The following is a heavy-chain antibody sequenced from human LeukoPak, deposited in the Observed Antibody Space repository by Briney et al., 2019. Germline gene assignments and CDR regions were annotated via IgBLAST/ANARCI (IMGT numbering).Heavy chain of an antibody. D-gene: IGHD3-10*01. CDR3: ARTSVMVRGVPYNYYGMDV. V-gene: IGHV3-21*01. J-gene: IGHJ6*02. Sequence: GGSLRLSCAASGFTFNIYSMNWVRQAPGKGLEWVSSISDSGSFIYDADSVKGRFTISRDNAKNSLYLQMNSLRAEDTAVYYCARTSVMVRGVPYNYYGMDVWGLGTTVTVSS. CDR2: ISDSGSFI. CDR1: GFTFNIYS.